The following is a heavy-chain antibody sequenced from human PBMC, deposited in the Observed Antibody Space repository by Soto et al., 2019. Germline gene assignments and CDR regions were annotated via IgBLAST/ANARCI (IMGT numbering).Heavy chain of an antibody. D-gene: IGHD3-10*01. CDR2: INAGNGNT. J-gene: IGHJ6*03. V-gene: IGHV1-3*01. CDR3: ARDGRFGELLVLYYYYYYMDV. CDR1: GYTFTSYA. Sequence: QVQLVQSGAEVKKPGASVKVSCKASGYTFTSYAMHWVRQAPGQRLEWMGWINAGNGNTKYSQKFQGRVTITRDTSASTAYMELSSLRSEDTAVYYCARDGRFGELLVLYYYYYYMDVWGKGTTVTVSS.